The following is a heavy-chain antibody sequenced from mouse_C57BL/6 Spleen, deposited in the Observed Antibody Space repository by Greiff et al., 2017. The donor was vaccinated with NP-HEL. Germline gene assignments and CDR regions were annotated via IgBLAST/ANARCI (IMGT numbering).Heavy chain of an antibody. Sequence: EVQLQQSGPELVKPGASVKMSCKASGYTFTDYNMHWVKQSPGQSLEWIGYINPNNGGTRYNEKFKGKATLTVNKSSSTAYMELSSLTSEDSAVYYCARYYGSRGGYAMDYWGQGTSVTVSS. D-gene: IGHD1-1*01. CDR1: GYTFTDYN. J-gene: IGHJ4*01. CDR2: INPNNGGT. CDR3: ARYYGSRGGYAMDY. V-gene: IGHV1-22*01.